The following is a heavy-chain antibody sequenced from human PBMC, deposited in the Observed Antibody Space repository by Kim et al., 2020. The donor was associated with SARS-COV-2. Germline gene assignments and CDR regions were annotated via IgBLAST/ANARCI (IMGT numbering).Heavy chain of an antibody. J-gene: IGHJ4*02. CDR1: GFTFSSYG. V-gene: IGHV3-30*18. CDR3: AKDSNRYCTNGVCYRGGFDY. CDR2: ISYDGSNK. Sequence: GGSLRLSCAASGFTFSSYGMHWVRQAPGKGLEWVAVISYDGSNKYYADSVKGRFTISRDNSKNTLYLQMNSLRAEDTAVYYCAKDSNRYCTNGVCYRGGFDYWGQGTLVTVSS. D-gene: IGHD2-8*01.